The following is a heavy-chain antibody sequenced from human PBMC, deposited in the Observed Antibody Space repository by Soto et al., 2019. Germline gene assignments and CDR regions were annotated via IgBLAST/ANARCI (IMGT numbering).Heavy chain of an antibody. CDR2: IYYSGST. CDR1: GGSISSGGYY. D-gene: IGHD3-10*01. V-gene: IGHV4-31*03. J-gene: IGHJ5*02. CDR3: ARGAVTAYTSFDP. Sequence: PSETLSLTCPVSGGSISSGGYYWSWIRQHPGKGLEWIGYIYYSGSTYYNPSLKSRVTISVDTSKNQFSLKLSSVTAADTAVYYCARGAVTAYTSFDPWGQGTLVTVSS.